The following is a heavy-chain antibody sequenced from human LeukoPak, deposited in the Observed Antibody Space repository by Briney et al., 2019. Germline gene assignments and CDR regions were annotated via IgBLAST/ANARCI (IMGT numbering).Heavy chain of an antibody. CDR1: GFTFSSYA. V-gene: IGHV3-23*01. CDR2: ISGSGGRT. D-gene: IGHD3-22*01. CDR3: AKLRYYYDSSGYSDY. Sequence: GGSLRLSCAASGFTFSSYAMSWVRQAPGKGLEWVSAISGSGGRTYYADSVKGRFTISRDNSKNTLYLQMNSLRAEDTAVYYCAKLRYYYDSSGYSDYWGQGTLVTVSS. J-gene: IGHJ4*02.